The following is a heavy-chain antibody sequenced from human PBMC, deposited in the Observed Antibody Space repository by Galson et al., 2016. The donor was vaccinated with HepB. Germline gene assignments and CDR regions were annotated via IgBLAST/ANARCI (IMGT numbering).Heavy chain of an antibody. D-gene: IGHD3-3*01. J-gene: IGHJ4*02. CDR1: GFTFSSYS. V-gene: IGHV3-48*02. CDR2: ISSRSDTK. Sequence: SLRLSCAATGFTFSSYSLNWVRQAPGKGQEWISFISSRSDTKYYADSVKGRFTISRDNAKNSLFLQMSSLRDEDTAVYYCVTDHSRFLQWSPAFDSWGQGTLVTVSS. CDR3: VTDHSRFLQWSPAFDS.